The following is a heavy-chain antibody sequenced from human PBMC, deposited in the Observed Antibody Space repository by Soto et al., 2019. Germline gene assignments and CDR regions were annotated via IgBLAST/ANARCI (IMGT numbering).Heavy chain of an antibody. J-gene: IGHJ4*02. V-gene: IGHV4-59*01. CDR2: IYYSGST. Sequence: SETLSLTCTVSGGSISSYYWSWIRQPPGKGLEWIGYIYYSGSTNYNPSLKSRVTISVDTSKNQFSLKLSSVTAADTAVYYCARDRGYGTVTTDYWGQGTLVTVSS. CDR1: GGSISSYY. CDR3: ARDRGYGTVTTDY. D-gene: IGHD4-17*01.